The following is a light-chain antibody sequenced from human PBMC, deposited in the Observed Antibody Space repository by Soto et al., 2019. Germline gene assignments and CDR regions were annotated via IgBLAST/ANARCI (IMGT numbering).Light chain of an antibody. Sequence: DIQTTQSPSSLSASVGDSVTITCRASQGISNYLAWYQQKPGTVPKLLISAASTLQTGVPSRFSGGGSGTDFTLTISSLQPEDVATYYCQKYNSAPWTVGQGTKVDI. CDR3: QKYNSAPWT. CDR2: AAS. J-gene: IGKJ1*01. CDR1: QGISNY. V-gene: IGKV1-27*01.